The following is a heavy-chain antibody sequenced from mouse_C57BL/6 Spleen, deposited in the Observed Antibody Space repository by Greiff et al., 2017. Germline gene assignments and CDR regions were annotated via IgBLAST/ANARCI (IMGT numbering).Heavy chain of an antibody. D-gene: IGHD1-1*01. V-gene: IGHV1-18*01. CDR1: GYTFTDYN. Sequence: LMKPGASVKIPCKASGYTFTDYNMDWVKPSHGKSLEWIGDINPNNGGTIYNQKFKGKATLTVDKSSSTAYMELRSLTSEDTAVYYCARRGIITTVVDWYFDVWGTGTTVTVSS. J-gene: IGHJ1*03. CDR3: ARRGIITTVVDWYFDV. CDR2: INPNNGGT.